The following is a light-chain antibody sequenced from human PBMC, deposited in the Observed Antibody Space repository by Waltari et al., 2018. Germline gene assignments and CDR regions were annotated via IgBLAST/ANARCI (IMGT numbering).Light chain of an antibody. CDR2: RTS. V-gene: IGKV3-15*01. CDR1: QSLSDN. CDR3: QQYNSWPYT. J-gene: IGKJ2*01. Sequence: EIVMTQSPATLSVAPGERVTLSCRASQSLSDNFAWYTQKPGQAPRPLFYRTSTRATGFPARVSGSGSGTEITLTISSLQSEDFAVYYCQQYNSWPYTFGQGTKLEVK.